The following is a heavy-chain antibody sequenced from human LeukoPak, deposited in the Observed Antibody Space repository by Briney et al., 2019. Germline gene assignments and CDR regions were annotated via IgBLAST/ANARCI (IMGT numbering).Heavy chain of an antibody. CDR2: INSDGSST. CDR1: GFTFSSYW. Sequence: GGSLRLSCAASGFTFSSYWMHWVRQAPGKGLVWVSRINSDGSSTSYADSVKGRFTISRDNAKNTLYLQMNSLRAEDTAVYYCARDRGRDYYDSSGYSHWGQGTMVTVSS. J-gene: IGHJ3*01. V-gene: IGHV3-74*01. CDR3: ARDRGRDYYDSSGYSH. D-gene: IGHD3-22*01.